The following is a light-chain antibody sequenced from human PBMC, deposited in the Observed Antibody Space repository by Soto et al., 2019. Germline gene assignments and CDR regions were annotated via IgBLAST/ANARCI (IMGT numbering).Light chain of an antibody. Sequence: DIVMTQSPDSLAVSLGERATINCKSSQSVLFSPNNKNYLAWYKQKPEQPPELLIHWASIRESGVPDRLSGSGSGADFTLTISSLQAEDVAVYYCQQHYNPPFPVGGGTKVDSK. CDR1: QSVLFSPNNKNY. CDR3: QQHYNPPFP. V-gene: IGKV4-1*01. J-gene: IGKJ4*01. CDR2: WAS.